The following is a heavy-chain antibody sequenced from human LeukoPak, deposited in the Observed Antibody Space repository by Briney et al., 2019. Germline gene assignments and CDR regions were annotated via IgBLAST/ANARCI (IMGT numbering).Heavy chain of an antibody. D-gene: IGHD2-2*01. CDR2: INPNSGGT. CDR1: GYTFTGYY. J-gene: IGHJ3*02. Sequence: ASVKVSCKASGYTFTGYYMHWVRQAPGQGLEWMGWINPNSGGTNYAQKFQGRVTMTRDTSISTAYMELSRVRSDDTAVHFCARGRVPAAMGLHDAFDIWGQGTMVTVSS. CDR3: ARGRVPAAMGLHDAFDI. V-gene: IGHV1-2*02.